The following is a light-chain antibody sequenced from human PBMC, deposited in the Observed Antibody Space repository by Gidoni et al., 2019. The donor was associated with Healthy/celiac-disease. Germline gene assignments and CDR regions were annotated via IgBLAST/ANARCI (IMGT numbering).Light chain of an antibody. J-gene: IGKJ2*01. CDR1: QSISSY. V-gene: IGKV1-39*01. CDR2: AAS. CDR3: QQSYSTPYT. Sequence: DLQMTQSPSPLSASVGDRVTITCRASQSISSYLNWYQQKPGKAPKLLIYAASSLQSGVPSRFSGSGSGTDFTLTISSLQPEDFATYYCQQSYSTPYTFXXXTKLEIK.